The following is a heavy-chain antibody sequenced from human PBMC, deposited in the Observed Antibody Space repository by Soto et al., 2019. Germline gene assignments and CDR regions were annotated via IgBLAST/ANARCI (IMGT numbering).Heavy chain of an antibody. J-gene: IGHJ3*02. CDR2: ISAYNGNT. V-gene: IGHV1-18*01. CDR3: ARGALSYYDSSGYYSGAAFDI. Sequence: QVQLVQSGAQVKKPGASVKVSCTASGYTFTSYGISWVRQAPGQGLEWMGRISAYNGNTNYAQKLQGRVTMTTDTPTSTAYMELRSLRSDDTAVYYCARGALSYYDSSGYYSGAAFDIWGQGTMVTVSS. D-gene: IGHD3-22*01. CDR1: GYTFTSYG.